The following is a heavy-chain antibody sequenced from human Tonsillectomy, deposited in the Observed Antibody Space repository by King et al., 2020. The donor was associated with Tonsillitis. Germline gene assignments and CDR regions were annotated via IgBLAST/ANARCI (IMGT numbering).Heavy chain of an antibody. D-gene: IGHD2-15*01. V-gene: IGHV3-23*04. CDR1: GFTFSSYA. CDR3: AKRWELQYPKGPFDY. J-gene: IGHJ4*02. CDR2: ISGSGGIT. Sequence: VQLVESGGDLVQPGGSLRLSCAASGFTFSSYAMSWVRQAPGKGLEWVSAISGSGGITYYADSVKGRFTISRVNSKNTLYPQMNSLRAEDTAVYYCAKRWELQYPKGPFDYWGQGTLVTVSS.